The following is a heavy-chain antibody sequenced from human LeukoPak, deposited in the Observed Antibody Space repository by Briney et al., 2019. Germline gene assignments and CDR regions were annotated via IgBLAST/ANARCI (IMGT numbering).Heavy chain of an antibody. CDR3: ARRLVAAIDDAFDI. D-gene: IGHD2-15*01. Sequence: PGGSLRLSCAASGFTVSSNYMSWVREAPGKGLEWVSVIYSGGSTYYAESVKGRFTISRDNSKNTLYLQMNSLRAEDTAVYYCARRLVAAIDDAFDIWGQGTMVTVSS. V-gene: IGHV3-66*01. CDR2: IYSGGST. J-gene: IGHJ3*02. CDR1: GFTVSSNY.